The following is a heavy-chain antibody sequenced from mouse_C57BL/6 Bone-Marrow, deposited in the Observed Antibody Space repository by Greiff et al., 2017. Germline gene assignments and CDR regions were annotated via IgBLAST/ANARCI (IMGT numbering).Heavy chain of an antibody. V-gene: IGHV1-18*01. J-gene: IGHJ2*01. CDR1: GYTFTDYN. CDR2: INPNNGGT. D-gene: IGHD2-4*01. CDR3: ARSYDFLDY. Sequence: EVQLQQSGPELVKPGASVKIPCKASGYTFTDYNMDWVKQSHGKSLEWIGDINPNNGGTIYNQKFTGKATLTVDKSSSTAYLELRILPSEFTAVYYCARSYDFLDYWCQGTTLSVSS.